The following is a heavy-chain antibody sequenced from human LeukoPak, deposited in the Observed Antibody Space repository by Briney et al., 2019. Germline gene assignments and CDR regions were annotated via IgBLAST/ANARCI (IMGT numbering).Heavy chain of an antibody. Sequence: GGSLRLSCAASGFTYSSYAMHWVLQAPGKGLEWVAVISYDGSNKYYADSVKGRFTISRDNSKNTLYLQMNSLRAEDTAVYYCARDNTTIVVVITGMDAFDIWGQGTMVTVSS. CDR3: ARDNTTIVVVITGMDAFDI. CDR1: GFTYSSYA. D-gene: IGHD3-22*01. V-gene: IGHV3-30-3*01. CDR2: ISYDGSNK. J-gene: IGHJ3*02.